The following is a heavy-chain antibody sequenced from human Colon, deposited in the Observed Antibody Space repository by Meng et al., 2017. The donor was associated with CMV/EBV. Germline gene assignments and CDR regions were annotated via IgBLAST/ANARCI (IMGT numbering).Heavy chain of an antibody. D-gene: IGHD1-14*01. CDR1: GFTFSSYS. Sequence: GGSLRLSCAASGFTFSSYSMNWVRQAPGKGLEWVSSISSSSSYIYYADSVKGRFTISRDNAKNSLYLQMNSLRAEDTAVYYCARDRNPRGFEAVYQYYGMDVWGQGTTVTVSS. CDR3: ARDRNPRGFEAVYQYYGMDV. J-gene: IGHJ6*02. CDR2: ISSSSSYI. V-gene: IGHV3-21*01.